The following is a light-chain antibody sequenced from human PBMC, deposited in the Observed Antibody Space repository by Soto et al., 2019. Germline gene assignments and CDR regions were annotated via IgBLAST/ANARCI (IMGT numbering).Light chain of an antibody. V-gene: IGLV1-51*01. J-gene: IGLJ1*01. CDR2: AND. Sequence: QSVLTQPPSVSAAPGQRVTIPCSGSNINIGDNHVSWYQHLPGTAPKLVVYANDRRPSDLPGRFSGYKSGTSAKLVTTGLQTGEEAVYYCGTWDDSLFSFVFGPGTKVTV. CDR3: GTWDDSLFSFV. CDR1: NINIGDNH.